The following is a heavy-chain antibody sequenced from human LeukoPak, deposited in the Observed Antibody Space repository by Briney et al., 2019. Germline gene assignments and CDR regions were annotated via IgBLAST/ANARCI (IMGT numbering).Heavy chain of an antibody. D-gene: IGHD6-13*01. J-gene: IGHJ4*02. CDR2: INPSGGST. CDR1: GCTFTSCY. CDR3: ARSVAAAGIGVDY. V-gene: IGHV1-46*01. Sequence: ASVKVSCKASGCTFTSCYMHWVRQAPGQGLEWMGIINPSGGSTSYAQKFQGRVTMTRDTSTSTVYMELSSLRSEDTAVYYCARSVAAAGIGVDYWGQGTLVTVSS.